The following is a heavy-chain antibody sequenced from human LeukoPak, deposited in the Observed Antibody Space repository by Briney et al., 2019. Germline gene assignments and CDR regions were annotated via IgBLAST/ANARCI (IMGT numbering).Heavy chain of an antibody. D-gene: IGHD4-17*01. Sequence: QPGGSLRLSCTASGFTFSSYEMKWVRQAPGRGGEWVSYISSSGSTIYYAASVKGRFTISRDNAKNSLYLQMNSLRAEDTAVYYCARENYGDYGGYWGQGTLVTVSS. CDR1: GFTFSSYE. J-gene: IGHJ4*02. CDR3: ARENYGDYGGY. CDR2: ISSSGSTI. V-gene: IGHV3-48*03.